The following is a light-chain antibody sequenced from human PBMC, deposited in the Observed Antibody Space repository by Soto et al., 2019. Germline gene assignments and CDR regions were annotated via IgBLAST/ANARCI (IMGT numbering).Light chain of an antibody. J-gene: IGKJ4*01. CDR1: QGISSF. Sequence: DIPLTQSPSFLSASVGDRVTITCRASQGISSFLAWYQQKPGKAPKLLIYAASSLHSGVPSRFSGSGSGTEFTLTISSLQPEDFAAYYCQQLNSYPLTFGGGTTVEIK. V-gene: IGKV1-9*01. CDR3: QQLNSYPLT. CDR2: AAS.